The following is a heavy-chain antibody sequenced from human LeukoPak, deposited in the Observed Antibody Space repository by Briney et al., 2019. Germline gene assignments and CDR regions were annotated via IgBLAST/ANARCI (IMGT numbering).Heavy chain of an antibody. D-gene: IGHD2-21*01. J-gene: IGHJ4*02. CDR1: GFTFSSYG. Sequence: PGRSLRLSCAASGFTFSSYGMHWVRQAPGKGLERVAVIWYDGSNKYYADSVKGRFTISRDNSKNTLYLQMNSLRAEDTAVYYCARETLSRGGDCYYDYWGQGTLVTVSS. CDR2: IWYDGSNK. CDR3: ARETLSRGGDCYYDY. V-gene: IGHV3-33*01.